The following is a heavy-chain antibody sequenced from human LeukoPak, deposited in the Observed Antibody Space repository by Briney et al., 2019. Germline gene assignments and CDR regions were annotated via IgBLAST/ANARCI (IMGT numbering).Heavy chain of an antibody. J-gene: IGHJ4*02. CDR1: GGSISSYY. CDR3: ARLNDYDTSAGFDY. Sequence: PSETLSLTCTVSGGSISSYYWSWIRQPPGKGLEWIGYIYYSGSTNYNPSLKSRVTISVDTSKNQFSLKLSSVTAADTAVYYCARLNDYDTSAGFDYWGQGTLVTVSS. V-gene: IGHV4-59*08. CDR2: IYYSGST. D-gene: IGHD3-9*01.